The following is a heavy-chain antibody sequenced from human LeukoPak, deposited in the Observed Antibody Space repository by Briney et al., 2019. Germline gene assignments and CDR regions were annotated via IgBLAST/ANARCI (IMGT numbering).Heavy chain of an antibody. D-gene: IGHD3-10*01. J-gene: IGHJ6*03. CDR2: ISGSGGST. Sequence: PGGSLRLSCAASGFTFSSYGMSWVRQAPGKGLEWVSAISGSGGSTYYADSVKGRFTISRDNSKNTLYLQMNSLRAEDTAVYYCARSPSITMVRGVIYYYYYYMDVWGKGTTVTISS. V-gene: IGHV3-23*01. CDR1: GFTFSSYG. CDR3: ARSPSITMVRGVIYYYYYYMDV.